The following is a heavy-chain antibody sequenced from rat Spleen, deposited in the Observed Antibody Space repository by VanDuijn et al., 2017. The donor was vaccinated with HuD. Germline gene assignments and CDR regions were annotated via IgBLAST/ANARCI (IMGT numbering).Heavy chain of an antibody. V-gene: IGHV5-20*01. CDR3: TRDVAAY. CDR2: ISYDGGST. J-gene: IGHJ3*01. CDR1: GFTFSDYY. Sequence: EVQLVESGGGLVQPGRSLKLSCAASGFTFSDYYMAWVRQAPTKGLEWVASISYDGGSTYYLDSVKGRFTISRDIAKRTLYLQMNSLRSEDTATYYCTRDVAAYWGQGTLVTVSS.